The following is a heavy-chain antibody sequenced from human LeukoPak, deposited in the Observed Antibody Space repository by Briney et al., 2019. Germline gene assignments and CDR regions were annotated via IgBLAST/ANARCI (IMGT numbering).Heavy chain of an antibody. CDR2: IYYSGST. CDR3: ARDEYCSGGSCYGNWFDP. Sequence: SETLSLTCAVYGGSFSGYYWSWIRQPPGKGLEWIGYIYYSGSTNYNPSLKSRVTISVDTSKNQFSLKLSSVTAADTAVYYCARDEYCSGGSCYGNWFDPWGQGTLVTVSS. CDR1: GGSFSGYY. D-gene: IGHD2-15*01. V-gene: IGHV4-59*01. J-gene: IGHJ5*02.